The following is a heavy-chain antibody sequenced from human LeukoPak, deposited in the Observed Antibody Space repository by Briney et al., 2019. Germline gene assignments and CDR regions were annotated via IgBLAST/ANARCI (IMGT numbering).Heavy chain of an antibody. CDR3: AREAEPNYYDSSGYSP. V-gene: IGHV1-69*01. CDR2: IIPIFGTA. Sequence: SVKVSCTASGGTFSSYAISWVRQAPGQGLEWMGGIIPIFGTANYAQKFQGRVTITADESTSTAYMELSSLRSEDTAVYYCAREAEPNYYDSSGYSPWGQGTLVTVSS. CDR1: GGTFSSYA. D-gene: IGHD3-22*01. J-gene: IGHJ5*02.